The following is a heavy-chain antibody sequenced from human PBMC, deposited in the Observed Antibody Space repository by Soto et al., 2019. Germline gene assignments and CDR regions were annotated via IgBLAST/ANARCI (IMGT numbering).Heavy chain of an antibody. CDR1: GGSVNSDYYY. V-gene: IGHV4-61*01. D-gene: IGHD1-26*01. J-gene: IGHJ4*02. Sequence: SETLSLTCTVSGGSVNSDYYYWTWIRQPPGKGLEWIGYIYNSGGTNYNPSLKSRVSISMDTSRNQFSLKLTSVTAADTAVFYCAREYSNSPEAFDIWGQGSLVTVSS. CDR3: AREYSNSPEAFDI. CDR2: IYNSGGT.